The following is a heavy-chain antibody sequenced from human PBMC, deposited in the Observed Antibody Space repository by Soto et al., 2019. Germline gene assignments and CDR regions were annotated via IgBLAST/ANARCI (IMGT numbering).Heavy chain of an antibody. CDR3: ARDWGGAGPFDY. D-gene: IGHD3-16*01. V-gene: IGHV4-31*03. CDR1: GGSISSGGYY. CDR2: INYSGST. J-gene: IGHJ4*02. Sequence: PSETLSLTCTVSGGSISSGGYYWSWIRQHPGKGLEWIGYINYSGSTYYNPSLKSRVTISVDTSKNQFYLKLSSVTAADTAVYYCARDWGGAGPFDYWGQGTLVTVSS.